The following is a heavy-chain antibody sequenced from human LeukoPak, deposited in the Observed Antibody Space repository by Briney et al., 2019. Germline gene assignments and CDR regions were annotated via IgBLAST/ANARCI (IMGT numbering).Heavy chain of an antibody. D-gene: IGHD2-15*01. CDR3: ARDSCSGGSCYLDY. CDR1: GFTFSSYG. CDR2: IWYDGSNK. V-gene: IGHV3-33*01. J-gene: IGHJ4*02. Sequence: GRSLRLSCAASGFTFSSYGVHWVRQAPGKGLEWVAVIWYDGSNKYYADSVRGRFTISRDNSKNTLYLQMNSLRAEDTAVYYCARDSCSGGSCYLDYWGQGTLVTVSS.